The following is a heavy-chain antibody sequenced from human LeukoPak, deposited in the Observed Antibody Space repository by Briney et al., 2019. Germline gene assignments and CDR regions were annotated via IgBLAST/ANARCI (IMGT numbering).Heavy chain of an antibody. D-gene: IGHD2-15*01. CDR1: GFTFSSYV. V-gene: IGHV3-23*01. Sequence: GGSLRLSCAASGFTFSSYVMSWVRQAPGKGLEWVSTISGNGRNTYYADSVKGRFTISRDNSKITVYLEMNSLRAEDTAVYYCARGRGVYGYWYFDLWGRGTLVTVSS. CDR3: ARGRGVYGYWYFDL. J-gene: IGHJ2*01. CDR2: ISGNGRNT.